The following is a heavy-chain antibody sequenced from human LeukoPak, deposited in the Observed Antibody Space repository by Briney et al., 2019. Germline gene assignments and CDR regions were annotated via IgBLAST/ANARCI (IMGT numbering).Heavy chain of an antibody. Sequence: GGSLRLSCAASGLAFSAYKMHWVRQAPRKGLVWVSRISTDGYTTDYADFVQGRFTVSRDNTKNTWSLEMNSLRAEDTAVYYCVVGGSPGYWGQGTLVTVSS. CDR1: GLAFSAYK. CDR3: VVGGSPGY. D-gene: IGHD2-15*01. J-gene: IGHJ4*02. CDR2: ISTDGYTT. V-gene: IGHV3-74*01.